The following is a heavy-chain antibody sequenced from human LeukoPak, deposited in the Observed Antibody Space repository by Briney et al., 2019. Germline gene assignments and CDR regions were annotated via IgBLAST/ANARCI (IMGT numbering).Heavy chain of an antibody. CDR1: GGSFSGYY. V-gene: IGHV4-34*01. CDR2: INHSGST. Sequence: SETLSLTCAVYGGSFSGYYWSWIRQPPGKGLEWIGEINHSGSTNYNPSLKSRVTISVDTSKNQFSLRLSSVTAADTAVYYCARASYSYDISGWVPFDYWGQGTLVTVSS. CDR3: ARASYSYDISGWVPFDY. D-gene: IGHD3-22*01. J-gene: IGHJ4*02.